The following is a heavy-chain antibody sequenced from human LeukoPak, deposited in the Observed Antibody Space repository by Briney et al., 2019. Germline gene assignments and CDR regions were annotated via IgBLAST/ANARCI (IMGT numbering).Heavy chain of an antibody. Sequence: ASVKVSFKASGGTFSSYTISWVRQAPGQGLEWMGRIIPILGIANYAQKFQGRVTITADKSTSTAYMELSSLRSEDTAVYYCARARGITIFGVVTPPAFDYWGQGTLVTVSS. CDR1: GGTFSSYT. J-gene: IGHJ4*02. CDR2: IIPILGIA. V-gene: IGHV1-69*02. D-gene: IGHD3-3*01. CDR3: ARARGITIFGVVTPPAFDY.